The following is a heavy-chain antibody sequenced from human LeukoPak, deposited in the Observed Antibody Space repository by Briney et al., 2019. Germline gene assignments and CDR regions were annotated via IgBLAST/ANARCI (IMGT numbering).Heavy chain of an antibody. Sequence: TGGSLRLSCVASGFTLSSHWMHWVRQAPGKGLEWVANIKQDESEIYYVDSVKGRSTISRDNAENSLYLQMNSLRAEDTAVYYCARDIGAWSAYWGQGTLVTVSS. V-gene: IGHV3-7*01. D-gene: IGHD6-19*01. CDR1: GFTLSSHW. CDR2: IKQDESEI. J-gene: IGHJ4*02. CDR3: ARDIGAWSAY.